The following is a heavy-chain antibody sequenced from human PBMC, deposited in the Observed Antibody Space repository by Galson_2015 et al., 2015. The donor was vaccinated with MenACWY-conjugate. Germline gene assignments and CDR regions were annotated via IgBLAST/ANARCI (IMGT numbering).Heavy chain of an antibody. CDR2: ISSSGNTI. CDR3: ARGVYDSSGYYFP. J-gene: IGHJ1*01. V-gene: IGHV3-48*03. Sequence: SLRLSCAASGFTISSYEMNWVRQAPGKGLEWVSYISSSGNTIYYADSVKGRFTISRDNAKNSLYLQMNSLRAEDTAVYYCARGVYDSSGYYFPWGQGTLVTVSS. D-gene: IGHD3-22*01. CDR1: GFTISSYE.